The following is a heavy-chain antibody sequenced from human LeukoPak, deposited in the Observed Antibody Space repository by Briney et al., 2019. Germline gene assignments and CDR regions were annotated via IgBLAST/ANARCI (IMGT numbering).Heavy chain of an antibody. D-gene: IGHD2-15*01. CDR3: ARVPEEYCSGGSCGSLDY. V-gene: IGHV3-53*01. J-gene: IGHJ4*02. CDR1: GFTVSSNY. CDR2: IYSGGST. Sequence: GGSLRLSCAASGFTVSSNYMSWVRQAPGKGLEWVSVIYSGGSTYYADSVKGRFTISRDNSKNTLYLQMNSLRAEDTAVYYCARVPEEYCSGGSCGSLDYWGQGTLVTVSS.